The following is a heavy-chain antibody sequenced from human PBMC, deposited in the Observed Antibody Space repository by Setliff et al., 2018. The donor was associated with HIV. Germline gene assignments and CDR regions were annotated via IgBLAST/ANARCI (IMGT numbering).Heavy chain of an antibody. CDR1: GGTFSSYV. J-gene: IGHJ4*02. Sequence: SVKVSCKSSGGTFSSYVINWVRQAPGQGLEWMGGIIPVSDTTNYAQKFQGRVTMTTDKFTNIVYMELRSLRSDDTAVYYCAAYREGYCNGDNCYSGNANWGQGTLVTVSS. CDR2: IIPVSDTT. V-gene: IGHV1-69*05. D-gene: IGHD2-15*01. CDR3: AAYREGYCNGDNCYSGNAN.